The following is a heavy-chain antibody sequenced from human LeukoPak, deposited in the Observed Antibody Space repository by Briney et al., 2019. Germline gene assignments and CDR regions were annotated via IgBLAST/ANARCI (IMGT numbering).Heavy chain of an antibody. CDR3: ASLLAYCGGDCSENDY. CDR2: IIPILGIA. Sequence: SVKVSCMASGGTFSSYAISWVRQAPGQGLEWMGRIIPILGIANYAQKFQGRVTITADKSTSTAYMELSSLRSEDTAVYYCASLLAYCGGDCSENDYWGQGTLVTVSS. D-gene: IGHD2-21*02. J-gene: IGHJ4*02. CDR1: GGTFSSYA. V-gene: IGHV1-69*04.